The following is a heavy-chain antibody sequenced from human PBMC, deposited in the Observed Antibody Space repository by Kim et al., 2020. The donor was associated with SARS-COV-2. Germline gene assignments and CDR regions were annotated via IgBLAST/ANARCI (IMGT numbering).Heavy chain of an antibody. CDR3: VRPFGDAFDY. D-gene: IGHD4-17*01. J-gene: IGHJ4*02. CDR2: GKT. V-gene: IGHV1-18*01. Sequence: GKTTEAHEFQGRVTMTTETSTTTAYMELRSLRSDDTAVYYCVRPFGDAFDYWGQGTLVTVSS.